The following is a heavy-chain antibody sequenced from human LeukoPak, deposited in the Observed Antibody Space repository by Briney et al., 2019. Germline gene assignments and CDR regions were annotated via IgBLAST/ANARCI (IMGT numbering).Heavy chain of an antibody. CDR1: GGSISSYY. D-gene: IGHD3-22*01. V-gene: IGHV4-39*07. CDR2: IYYSGST. Sequence: SETLSLTCTVSGGSISSYYWGWSRQPPGKGLEWIGSIYYSGSTYYNPSLKSRVTISVDTSKNQFSLKLSSVTAADTAVYYCAREGSSYDSSTNDAFDIWGQGTMVTVSS. CDR3: AREGSSYDSSTNDAFDI. J-gene: IGHJ3*02.